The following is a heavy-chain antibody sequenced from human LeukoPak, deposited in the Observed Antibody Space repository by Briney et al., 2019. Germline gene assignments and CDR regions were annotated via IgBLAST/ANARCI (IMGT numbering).Heavy chain of an antibody. V-gene: IGHV4-34*01. J-gene: IGHJ3*02. CDR2: INHSGST. CDR3: ARGVGTPNDAFDI. D-gene: IGHD2-15*01. CDR1: GGSLSGYY. Sequence: SETLSLTCAVYGGSLSGYYWSWIRQPPGKGLEWIGEINHSGSTNYNPSLKSRVTISVDTSKNQFSLKLSSVTAADTAVYYCARGVGTPNDAFDIWGQGTMVTVSS.